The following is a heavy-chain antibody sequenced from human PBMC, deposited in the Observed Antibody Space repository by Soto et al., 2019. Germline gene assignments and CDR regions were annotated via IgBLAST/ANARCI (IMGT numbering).Heavy chain of an antibody. CDR3: ARGASGPFDY. Sequence: SETLSLTCAVSGGSISSGGYSWSWIRQPPGKGLEWIGYIYHSGSTYYNPSLKSRVTISVDRSKNQFSLKLGSVTAADTAVYYCARGASGPFDYWGQGTLVTVSS. CDR2: IYHSGST. D-gene: IGHD2-15*01. V-gene: IGHV4-30-2*01. J-gene: IGHJ4*02. CDR1: GGSISSGGYS.